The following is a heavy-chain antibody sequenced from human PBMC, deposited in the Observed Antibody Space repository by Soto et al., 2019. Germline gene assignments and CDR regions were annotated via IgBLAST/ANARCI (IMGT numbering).Heavy chain of an antibody. CDR1: GYTFTSYY. J-gene: IGHJ6*02. CDR3: ARDVIAVADNYYYGMDV. D-gene: IGHD6-19*01. Sequence: ASVKVSCKASGYTFTSYYMHWVRQAPGQGLEWMGIINPSGGSTSYAQKFQGRVTMTRDTSTSTVYMELSSLRSEDTAVYYCARDVIAVADNYYYGMDVWGQGTTVTVSS. CDR2: INPSGGST. V-gene: IGHV1-46*01.